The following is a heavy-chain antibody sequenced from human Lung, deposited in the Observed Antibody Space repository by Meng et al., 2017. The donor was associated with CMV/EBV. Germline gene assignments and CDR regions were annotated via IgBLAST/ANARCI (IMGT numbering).Heavy chain of an antibody. V-gene: IGHV3-13*01. CDR1: GFTFSSYD. Sequence: GESXKISCAASGFTFSSYDMHWVRQATGKGLEWVSAIGTAGDTYYPGSVKGRFTISRENAKNSLYLQMNSLRAGDTAVYYCARSATVTTLGSRYGMDVWGHGXTVTVSS. J-gene: IGHJ6*02. CDR3: ARSATVTTLGSRYGMDV. D-gene: IGHD4-11*01. CDR2: IGTAGDT.